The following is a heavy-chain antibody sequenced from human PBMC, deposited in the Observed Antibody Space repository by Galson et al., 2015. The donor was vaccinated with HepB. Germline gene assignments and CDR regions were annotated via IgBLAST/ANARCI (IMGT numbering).Heavy chain of an antibody. V-gene: IGHV1-69*04. D-gene: IGHD4-17*01. CDR1: GGTFSSYA. J-gene: IGHJ4*02. CDR2: IIPILGIA. CDR3: ARAKLSTVTHYDY. Sequence: VKVSCKASGGTFSSYAISWVRQAPEQGLEWMGRIIPILGIANYAQKFQGRVTITADKSTSTAYMELSSLRSEDTAVYYCARAKLSTVTHYDYWGQGTLVTVSS.